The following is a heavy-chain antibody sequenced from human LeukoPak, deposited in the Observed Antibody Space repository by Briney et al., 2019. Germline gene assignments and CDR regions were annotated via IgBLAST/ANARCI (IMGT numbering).Heavy chain of an antibody. Sequence: ASVKVFCKASGGTFSSYAISWVRQAPGQGLEWMGGIIPIFGTANYAQKFQGRVTITADESTSTAYMELSSLRSEDTAVYYCASPAGTYGSGSFDYWGQGTLVTVSS. CDR1: GGTFSSYA. V-gene: IGHV1-69*13. CDR2: IIPIFGTA. CDR3: ASPAGTYGSGSFDY. D-gene: IGHD3-10*01. J-gene: IGHJ4*02.